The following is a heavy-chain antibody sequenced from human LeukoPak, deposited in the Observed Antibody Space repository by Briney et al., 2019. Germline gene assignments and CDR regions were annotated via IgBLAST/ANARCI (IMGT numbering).Heavy chain of an antibody. D-gene: IGHD3-3*01. V-gene: IGHV3-30*02. Sequence: PGGSLRLSCAAPGFTFSSYGMHWVRQAPGKGLEWLAFIRYDGSNKSYAGCVKGRFTISRDNSKNTLYLQMNSLRAEDTAVYYCATTSITIFGVVIGFDYWGQGTLVTVSS. CDR3: ATTSITIFGVVIGFDY. CDR2: IRYDGSNK. J-gene: IGHJ4*02. CDR1: GFTFSSYG.